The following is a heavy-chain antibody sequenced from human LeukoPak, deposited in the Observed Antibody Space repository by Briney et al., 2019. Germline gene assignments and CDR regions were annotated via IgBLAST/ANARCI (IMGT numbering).Heavy chain of an antibody. CDR3: ASCLAAAGDQAYGVDWFDP. D-gene: IGHD6-13*01. V-gene: IGHV4-31*03. Sequence: PSETLSLTCTVSGGSISSGGYYRSWIRQHPGKGLEWIGYIYYSGSTYYNPSLKSRVTISVDTSRNQFSLKLSSVTAADTAVYYCASCLAAAGDQAYGVDWFDPWGQGTLVTVSS. CDR2: IYYSGST. CDR1: GGSISSGGYY. J-gene: IGHJ5*02.